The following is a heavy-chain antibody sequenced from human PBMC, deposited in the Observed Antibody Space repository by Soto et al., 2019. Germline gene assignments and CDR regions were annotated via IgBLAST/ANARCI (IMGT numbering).Heavy chain of an antibody. CDR3: ARVGYPNTTSCLFHYYHPGMDV. Sequence: GASVKVSCKASGDTFNSYAISWVRRAPGQGLEWMGGIIPIFHTANYAEKFQARVTMTADECARRACMELGGLRCEMSAVYYGARVGYPNTTSCLFHYYHPGMDVWRQATPVTVSS. D-gene: IGHD2-2*01. CDR2: IIPIFHTA. V-gene: IGHV1-69*13. J-gene: IGHJ6*02. CDR1: GDTFNSYA.